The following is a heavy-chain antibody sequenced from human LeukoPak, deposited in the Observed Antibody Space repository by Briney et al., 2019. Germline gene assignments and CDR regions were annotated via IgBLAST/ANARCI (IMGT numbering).Heavy chain of an antibody. J-gene: IGHJ5*02. D-gene: IGHD6-13*01. Sequence: PSETLSLTCTVSGDFITAYYWSWIRQPPGKGLEWIGEINHSGSTNYNPSLKSRVTISVDTSKNQFSLKLSSVTAADTAVYYCARGGGYSSSWYFGVWFDPWGQGTLVTVSS. CDR1: GDFITAYY. CDR3: ARGGGYSSSWYFGVWFDP. CDR2: INHSGST. V-gene: IGHV4-34*01.